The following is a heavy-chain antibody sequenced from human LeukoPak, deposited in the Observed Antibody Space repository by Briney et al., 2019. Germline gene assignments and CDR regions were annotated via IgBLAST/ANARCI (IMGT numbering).Heavy chain of an antibody. V-gene: IGHV4-30-2*01. Sequence: PSETLSVTCAVSGGSISSGSDSWSWIRQPPGKGLEWIGYIYPRGSTYYNPSLKSRVILSLDKSANQFSLNLSSVTAADTAVYYCARFSPRAMGNYLDFWGQGTLVTVSS. CDR2: IYPRGST. CDR1: GGSISSGSDS. D-gene: IGHD7-27*01. CDR3: ARFSPRAMGNYLDF. J-gene: IGHJ4*02.